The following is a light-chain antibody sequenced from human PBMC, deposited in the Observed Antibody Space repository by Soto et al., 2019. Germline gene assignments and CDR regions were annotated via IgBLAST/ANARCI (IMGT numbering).Light chain of an antibody. V-gene: IGLV2-14*01. CDR2: EVS. CDR3: SSYTSSSPVV. Sequence: QSALTQPASVSGSPGQSIAISSTGTSSEVGGYNYVSWYQQHPGKAPKLMIYEVSNRPSGVSNRFSDSKSGNTASLTISGLQHEAEADYYCSSYTSSSPVVFGGGTNFNVL. J-gene: IGLJ2*01. CDR1: SSEVGGYNY.